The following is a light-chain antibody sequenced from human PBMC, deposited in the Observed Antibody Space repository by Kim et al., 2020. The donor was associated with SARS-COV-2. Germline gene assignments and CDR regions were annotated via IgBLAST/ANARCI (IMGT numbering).Light chain of an antibody. J-gene: IGKJ4*01. CDR1: QSVSSSY. Sequence: EIVLTQSPGTLSLSPGERATLSCRASQSVSSSYLAWYQQKPGQAPRLLIYAASSRATGTPDRFSGSGSGTDFTLTISRLEPEDFAVYYCQQYGSSPLTFGGGTKVDIK. V-gene: IGKV3-20*01. CDR3: QQYGSSPLT. CDR2: AAS.